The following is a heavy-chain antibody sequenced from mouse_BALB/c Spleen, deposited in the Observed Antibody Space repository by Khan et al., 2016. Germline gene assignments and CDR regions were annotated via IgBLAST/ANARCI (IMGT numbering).Heavy chain of an antibody. CDR1: GYSFTNYG. CDR3: ARWGYDYACFAY. J-gene: IGHJ3*01. Sequence: QIQLVQSGPELKKPGETVKISCKASGYSFTNYGMNWVKQAPGKGLKWMGWIDTNTGEPTYAEEFKGRFAFSLETSAITAYLQINNLKNDDTATYCCARWGYDYACFAYWGQGTLVTVSA. CDR2: IDTNTGEP. D-gene: IGHD2-4*01. V-gene: IGHV9-3*02.